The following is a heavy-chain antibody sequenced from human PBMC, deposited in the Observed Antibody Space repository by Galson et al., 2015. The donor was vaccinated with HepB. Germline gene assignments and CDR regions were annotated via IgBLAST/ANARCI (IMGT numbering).Heavy chain of an antibody. CDR1: GFTFSYYG. CDR2: ISYDGSKK. D-gene: IGHD3-22*01. CDR3: ARDVGIRSTGYPLGY. V-gene: IGHV3-33*01. J-gene: IGHJ4*02. Sequence: SLRLSCAASGFTFSYYGMHWVRQAPGKGLEWAAVISYDGSKKYYAESVKGRFTISRDNSKNTVYMQMNSPTAEDTALYYCARDVGIRSTGYPLGYWGQGILVTVSS.